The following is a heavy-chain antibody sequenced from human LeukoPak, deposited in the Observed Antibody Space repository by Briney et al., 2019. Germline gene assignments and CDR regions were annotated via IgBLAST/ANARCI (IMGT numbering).Heavy chain of an antibody. J-gene: IGHJ3*02. CDR3: AREPRNKNDAFDI. Sequence: SETLSLTCAVYGGSFSGYYWSWIRQPPGKGLEWIGEINHSGSTNYNPSLKSRVTISVDTSKNQFSLKLSSVTAADTAVYYCAREPRNKNDAFDIWGQGTMVTVSS. CDR1: GGSFSGYY. CDR2: INHSGST. V-gene: IGHV4-34*01.